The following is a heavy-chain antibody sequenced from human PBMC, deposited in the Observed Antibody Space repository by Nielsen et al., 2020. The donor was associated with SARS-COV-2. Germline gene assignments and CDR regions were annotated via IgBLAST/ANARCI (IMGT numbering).Heavy chain of an antibody. CDR2: INHSGST. Sequence: SETLSLTCAVYGGSFSGYYWSWIRQPPGKGLEWIGEINHSGSTNYNPSLKSRVTISVDTSKNQFSLKLSSVTAADTAAYYCARNYGDSGSAFDIWGQGTMVTVSS. J-gene: IGHJ3*02. CDR3: ARNYGDSGSAFDI. V-gene: IGHV4-34*01. CDR1: GGSFSGYY. D-gene: IGHD4-17*01.